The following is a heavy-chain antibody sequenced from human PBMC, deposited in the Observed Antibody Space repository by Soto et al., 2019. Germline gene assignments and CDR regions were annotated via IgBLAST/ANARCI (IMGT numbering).Heavy chain of an antibody. Sequence: ASVKVSCKASGYIFTSFGISWVRQAPGQGLERMGWISAYNDETNYAEKFQGRVTMTTDTSSTTAYMELRGLRSDDTALYYCARRTRWNDGGYYEYRMDVWGRGTTVTVSS. CDR1: GYIFTSFG. V-gene: IGHV1-18*01. CDR3: ARRTRWNDGGYYEYRMDV. J-gene: IGHJ6*02. CDR2: ISAYNDET. D-gene: IGHD1-1*01.